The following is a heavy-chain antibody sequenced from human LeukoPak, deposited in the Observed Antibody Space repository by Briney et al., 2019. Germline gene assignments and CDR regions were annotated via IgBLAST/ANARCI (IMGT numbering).Heavy chain of an antibody. CDR2: IDSSGSTI. J-gene: IGHJ6*03. Sequence: PGGSLRLSCAASGFTFSSYEMNWVRQAPGKGLEWVSYIDSSGSTIHYADSVKGRFTISRDNAKNSLYLQMNSLSAEDTAVYYCAKDPPRASVQLWSTYNYYYMDAWGKGTTVTISS. D-gene: IGHD5-18*01. CDR3: AKDPPRASVQLWSTYNYYYMDA. CDR1: GFTFSSYE. V-gene: IGHV3-48*03.